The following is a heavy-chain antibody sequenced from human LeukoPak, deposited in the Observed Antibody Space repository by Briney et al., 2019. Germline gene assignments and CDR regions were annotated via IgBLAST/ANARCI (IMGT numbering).Heavy chain of an antibody. CDR1: GFTFSSYA. J-gene: IGHJ1*01. D-gene: IGHD2-15*01. Sequence: PGGSLRLSCAASGFTFSSYAMSWVRQAPGKGLEWVPAISGSGGSTYYADSVKGRFTISRDNSKNTLYLQMNSLRAEDTAVYYCAKVPVGILYFHEYFQHWGQGTLVAVSS. CDR2: ISGSGGST. CDR3: AKVPVGILYFHEYFQH. V-gene: IGHV3-23*01.